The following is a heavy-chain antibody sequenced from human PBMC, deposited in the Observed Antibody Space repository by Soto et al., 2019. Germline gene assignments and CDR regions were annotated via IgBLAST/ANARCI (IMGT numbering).Heavy chain of an antibody. CDR1: GFTFSSYA. Sequence: TVGSLRLSCAASGFTFSSYAMSWVRQAPGKGLEWVSAISGSGGSTYYADSVKGRFTISRDNSKNTLYLQMNSLRAEDTAVYYCAKPYYYDSSGYYPIDYFDYWGQGTLVTVSS. V-gene: IGHV3-23*01. D-gene: IGHD3-22*01. J-gene: IGHJ4*02. CDR3: AKPYYYDSSGYYPIDYFDY. CDR2: ISGSGGST.